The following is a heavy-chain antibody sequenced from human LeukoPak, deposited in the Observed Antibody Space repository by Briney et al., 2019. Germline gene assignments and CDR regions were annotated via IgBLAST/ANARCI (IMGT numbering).Heavy chain of an antibody. CDR1: GFTFSTYE. D-gene: IGHD6-19*01. J-gene: IGHJ5*02. V-gene: IGHV3-48*03. CDR2: ISNTASTI. CDR3: ARDRIAVAGTVGH. Sequence: HPGGSLRLSCAASGFTFSTYEMNWVRQAPGKGLEWASYISNTASTIYYTDSVKGRFTISRANAKNSLYLQMNSRRAEDTVVYCCARDRIAVAGTVGHWGQGTLVTVSS.